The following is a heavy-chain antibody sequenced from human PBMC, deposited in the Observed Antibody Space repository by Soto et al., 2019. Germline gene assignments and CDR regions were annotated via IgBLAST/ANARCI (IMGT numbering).Heavy chain of an antibody. CDR1: GFTFSSYA. CDR3: SKFSWLRSYYYYYMDV. CDR2: FSGSGGST. Sequence: EVQLLESGGGLVQPGGSLRLSCAASGFTFSSYAMSWFRQAPGKGLEWVSAFSGSGGSTYYADSVKGRFTISRDNSKNTMYLHMNSLRAEDTAVYYCSKFSWLRSYYYYYMDVWGKGTTVTVSS. D-gene: IGHD5-12*01. J-gene: IGHJ6*03. V-gene: IGHV3-23*01.